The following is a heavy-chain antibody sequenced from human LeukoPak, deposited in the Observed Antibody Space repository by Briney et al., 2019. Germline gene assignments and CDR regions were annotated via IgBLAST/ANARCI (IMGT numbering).Heavy chain of an antibody. CDR1: GFTFSSYA. CDR2: ISYDGSNQ. D-gene: IGHD3-10*01. J-gene: IGHJ4*02. CDR3: ARDYGSRLTKGYYLDY. Sequence: PGGSLRLSCAASGFTFSSYAIHWVRQDPGKGLEWLGIISYDGSNQYYADSVKGRFTISRDNSKNTLYLQMNSLRGEDPAVYYRARDYGSRLTKGYYLDYWGQGTLVTVSS. V-gene: IGHV3-30*04.